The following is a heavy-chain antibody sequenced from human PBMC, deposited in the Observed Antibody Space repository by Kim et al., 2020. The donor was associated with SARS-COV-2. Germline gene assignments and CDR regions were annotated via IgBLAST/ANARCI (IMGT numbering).Heavy chain of an antibody. CDR3: AKHLHFTSVTVYWYFEL. CDR1: GFTFSNSA. J-gene: IGHJ2*01. V-gene: IGHV3-23*05. CDR2: VFGSGSGS. Sequence: GGSLRLSCAASGFTFSNSAMSWVRQAPGKGLEWVSGVFGSGSGSYYADSVKGRLTISRDNSKNILYLQMNKLRAEDTAVYYCAKHLHFTSVTVYWYFELWGRGTLVAVSS. D-gene: IGHD2-2*01.